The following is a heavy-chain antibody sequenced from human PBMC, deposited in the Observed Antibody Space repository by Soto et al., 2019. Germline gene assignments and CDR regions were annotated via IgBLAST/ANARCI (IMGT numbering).Heavy chain of an antibody. CDR2: FGGSGGST. CDR1: GFTFSSYA. CDR3: ATTQLYCSSTSCYEGGGYYYYYGMDV. Sequence: EVQLLESGGGLVQPGGSLRLSCAASGFTFSSYAMSWVGQAPGKGREWVSAFGGSGGSTYYADSVKGRFTIPRDNSKNTLYLQMNSLRAEDTAVYYCATTQLYCSSTSCYEGGGYYYYYGMDVWGQGTTVTVSS. J-gene: IGHJ6*02. V-gene: IGHV3-23*01. D-gene: IGHD2-2*01.